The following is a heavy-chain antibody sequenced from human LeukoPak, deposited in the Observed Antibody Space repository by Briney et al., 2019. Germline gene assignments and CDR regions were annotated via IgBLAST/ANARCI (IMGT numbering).Heavy chain of an antibody. J-gene: IGHJ4*02. Sequence: AGGSLRLSCAASGFTFSSYWMSWVRQAPGKGLEWVANIKQDGSEKYYVDSVKGRFTNSRDNAKNSLYLQMNSLRAEDTAVYYCARDPGSSGYYPYFDYWGQGTLVTVSS. V-gene: IGHV3-7*01. CDR2: IKQDGSEK. D-gene: IGHD3-22*01. CDR3: ARDPGSSGYYPYFDY. CDR1: GFTFSSYW.